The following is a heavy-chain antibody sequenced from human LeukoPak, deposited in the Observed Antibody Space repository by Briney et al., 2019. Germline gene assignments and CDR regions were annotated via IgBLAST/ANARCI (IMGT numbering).Heavy chain of an antibody. CDR3: AKEFLPYYYDSSGYFDY. J-gene: IGHJ4*02. D-gene: IGHD3-22*01. Sequence: GGSLRLSCAASGFTFSSYGMHWVRQAPGKGLEWVAFIRYDGSNKYYADSVKGRFTISRDNSKNTLYLQMNSLRAEDTAVYYCAKEFLPYYYDSSGYFDYWGQGTLVTVSS. V-gene: IGHV3-30*02. CDR1: GFTFSSYG. CDR2: IRYDGSNK.